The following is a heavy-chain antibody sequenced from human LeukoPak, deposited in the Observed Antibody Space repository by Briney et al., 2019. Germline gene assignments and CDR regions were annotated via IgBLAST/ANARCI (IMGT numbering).Heavy chain of an antibody. CDR1: GYTFT. CDR3: ARSSGRSPNREYMDV. J-gene: IGHJ6*03. D-gene: IGHD1-14*01. Sequence: ASVKVSCKASGYTFTIHWVRQAPGQGLERMGIINPSGGSTSYAQKFQGRVTMTRDTSTSTVYMELSSLRSEDTAVYYCARSSGRSPNREYMDVWGKGTTVTVSS. V-gene: IGHV1-46*01. CDR2: INPSGGST.